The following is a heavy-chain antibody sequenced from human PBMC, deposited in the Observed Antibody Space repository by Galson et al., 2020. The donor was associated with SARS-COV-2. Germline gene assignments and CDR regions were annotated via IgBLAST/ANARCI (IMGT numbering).Heavy chain of an antibody. CDR3: ARDRGYSYGWGYYLDY. CDR2: TYYRSKWYN. CDR1: GDSVSSNSAA. J-gene: IGHJ4*02. D-gene: IGHD5-18*01. Sequence: SQTLSLTCAISGDSVSSNSAAWNWIRQSPSRGLEWLGRTYYRSKWYNDYAVSVKSRITINPDTSKNQFSLQLNSVTPEDTAVYYCARDRGYSYGWGYYLDYWGQGTLVTVSS. V-gene: IGHV6-1*01.